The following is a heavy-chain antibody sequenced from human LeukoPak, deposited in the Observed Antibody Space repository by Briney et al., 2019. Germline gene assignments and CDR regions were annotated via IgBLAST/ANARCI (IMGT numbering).Heavy chain of an antibody. D-gene: IGHD6-19*01. CDR1: GFTFSSYS. Sequence: GGSLRLSCAASGFTFSSYSMNWVRQAPGKGLEWVSSISSSSSYIYYADSVKGRFTISRDNAKNSLYLQMNSLRAEDTAVYYCAKDQGSGWYYFDYWGHGTLVTVSS. V-gene: IGHV3-21*01. J-gene: IGHJ4*01. CDR2: ISSSSSYI. CDR3: AKDQGSGWYYFDY.